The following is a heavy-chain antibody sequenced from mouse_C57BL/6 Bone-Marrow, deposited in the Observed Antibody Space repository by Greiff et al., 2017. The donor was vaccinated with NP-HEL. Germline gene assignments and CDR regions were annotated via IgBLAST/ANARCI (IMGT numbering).Heavy chain of an antibody. CDR3: TTGETGTDYYAMDY. Sequence: EVKLQESGAELVRPGASVKLSCTASGFNIKDDYMHWVKQRPEQGLEWIGGIDPENGDTEYASKFQGKATITADTSSNTAYLQLSSLTSEDTAVYYCTTGETGTDYYAMDYWGQGTSVTVSS. V-gene: IGHV14-4*01. CDR2: IDPENGDT. D-gene: IGHD4-1*01. J-gene: IGHJ4*01. CDR1: GFNIKDDY.